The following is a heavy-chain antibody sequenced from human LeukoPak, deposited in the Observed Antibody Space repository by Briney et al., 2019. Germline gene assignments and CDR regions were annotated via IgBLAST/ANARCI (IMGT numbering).Heavy chain of an antibody. V-gene: IGHV3-15*01. D-gene: IGHD1-26*01. J-gene: IGHJ4*02. CDR1: GFTFSNAW. CDR2: IKSKTDGGTT. CDR3: TTDLDRPPERSYWGKTDGLGSFDY. Sequence: GGSLRLPCAASGFTFSNAWMSWVRQAPGKGLEWVGRIKSKTDGGTTDYAAPVKGRFTISRDDSKNTLYLQMNSLKTEDTAVYYCTTDLDRPPERSYWGKTDGLGSFDYWGQGTLVTVSS.